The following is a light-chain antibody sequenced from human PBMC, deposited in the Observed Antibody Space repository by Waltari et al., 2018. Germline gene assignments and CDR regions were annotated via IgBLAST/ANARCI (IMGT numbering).Light chain of an antibody. CDR2: AAS. J-gene: IGKJ2*01. CDR3: QQYCTSPPT. V-gene: IGKV1-39*01. Sequence: DIQLTQSPSYLSASVGDRVTITCRASQTLTTYLNWYQQRPGTAPKFLIYAASNLEKGVPDRFSGSGSGTDFTLTINSLQAEDVAVYYCQQYCTSPPTFGQGTQVEIK. CDR1: QTLTTY.